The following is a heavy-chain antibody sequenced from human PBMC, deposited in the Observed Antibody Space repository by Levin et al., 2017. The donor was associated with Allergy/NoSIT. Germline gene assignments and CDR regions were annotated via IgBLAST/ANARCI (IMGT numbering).Heavy chain of an antibody. D-gene: IGHD1-1*01. CDR2: IYLGDSDT. CDR1: GYSFTSYW. V-gene: IGHV5-51*01. Sequence: GGSLRLSCQGSGYSFTSYWIGWVRQMPGNGLEWMGTIYLGDSDTRYSPSFQGQVSISADKSISTAYLQWSSLKASDTAIYYCARRGTRDYYDYRDVWGKGTPVTVSS. J-gene: IGHJ6*03. CDR3: ARRGTRDYYDYRDV.